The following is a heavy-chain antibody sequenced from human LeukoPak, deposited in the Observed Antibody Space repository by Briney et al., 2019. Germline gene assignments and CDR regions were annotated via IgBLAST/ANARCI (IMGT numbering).Heavy chain of an antibody. CDR1: GFTFSSYG. J-gene: IGHJ4*02. CDR2: ISPSADIK. D-gene: IGHD3-10*01. Sequence: GGSLRLSCAASGFTFSSYGMHWVRQAPGKGLEWVSGISPSADIKYYADSVKGRFTISRDNSKNMLYLEVISLTADDTAVYYCAKDDAWLRFGEWSQGALVTVSS. CDR3: AKDDAWLRFGE. V-gene: IGHV3-23*01.